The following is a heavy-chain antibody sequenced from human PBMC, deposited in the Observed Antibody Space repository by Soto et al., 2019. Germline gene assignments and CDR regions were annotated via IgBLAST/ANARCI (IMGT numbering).Heavy chain of an antibody. J-gene: IGHJ3*02. CDR3: AREGIPVSARPRAFDI. Sequence: GESLKISCKGSGYSFTSYWIDWVRQMPGKGLEWMGIIYPRDSDTRYSPSFQGQVYISADKSISTAYLQWISQKASVTAMYFCAREGIPVSARPRAFDIWGQGTMVTVSS. CDR2: IYPRDSDT. CDR1: GYSFTSYW. V-gene: IGHV5-51*01. D-gene: IGHD1-20*01.